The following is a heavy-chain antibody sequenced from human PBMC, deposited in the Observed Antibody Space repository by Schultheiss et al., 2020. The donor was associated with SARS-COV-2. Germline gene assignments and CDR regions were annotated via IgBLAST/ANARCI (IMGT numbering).Heavy chain of an antibody. V-gene: IGHV3-20*04. D-gene: IGHD6-13*01. CDR1: GFTFGDYG. CDR2: IYGNGAGI. CDR3: ARAPRGSWYSFDS. Sequence: GESLKISCTASGFTFGDYGLSWVRQAPGKGLEWVSSIYGNGAGIVYADSVEGRFTISRDNPGNTVYLQMNSLRAEDTAVYYCARAPRGSWYSFDSWGQGTLVTVSS. J-gene: IGHJ4*02.